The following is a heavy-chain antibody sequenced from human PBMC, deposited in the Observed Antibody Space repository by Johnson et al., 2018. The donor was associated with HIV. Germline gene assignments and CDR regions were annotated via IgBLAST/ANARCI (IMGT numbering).Heavy chain of an antibody. Sequence: QLLESGGGLVQPGGSLRLSCAASGFTFSSYYMNCVRQAPGNGLELVGQVNPNGGRTYLIDSGKDRFNISRDNAKNSLYLQMNSLRAEDTAVYYCAKDVVGIQLLGAFDIWGQGTMVTVSS. CDR1: GFTFSSYY. J-gene: IGHJ3*02. CDR2: VNPNGGRT. D-gene: IGHD5-18*01. CDR3: AKDVVGIQLLGAFDI. V-gene: IGHV3-25*04.